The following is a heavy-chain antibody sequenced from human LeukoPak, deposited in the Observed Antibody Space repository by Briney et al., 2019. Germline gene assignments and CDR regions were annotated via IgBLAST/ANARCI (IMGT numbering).Heavy chain of an antibody. CDR2: IGTYGGDT. D-gene: IGHD3-22*01. J-gene: IGHJ5*01. Sequence: AASVKVSCKATSRISWVRQAPGQGLEWMGWIGTYGGDTYYAQKFQGRITVTTDTSTSTVYMELRNLRSDDTAVYYCARDLWSFYDDSGYNRDFDSWGQGTLVTVSS. CDR3: ARDLWSFYDDSGYNRDFDS. CDR1: TSR. V-gene: IGHV1-18*01.